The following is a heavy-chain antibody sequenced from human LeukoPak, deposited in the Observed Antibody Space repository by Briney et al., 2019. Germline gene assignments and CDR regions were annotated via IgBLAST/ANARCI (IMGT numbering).Heavy chain of an antibody. CDR1: GYSISSGYY. D-gene: IGHD2-2*01. CDR3: ARVVPAGNWFDP. CDR2: IYHSGST. V-gene: IGHV4-38-2*01. Sequence: PSETLSLTCAVSGYSISSGYYWGWIRQPPGKGLERIGSIYHSGSTYYNPSLKSRVTISVDTSKNQFSLKLSSVTAADTAVYYCARVVPAGNWFDPWGQGTLVTVSS. J-gene: IGHJ5*02.